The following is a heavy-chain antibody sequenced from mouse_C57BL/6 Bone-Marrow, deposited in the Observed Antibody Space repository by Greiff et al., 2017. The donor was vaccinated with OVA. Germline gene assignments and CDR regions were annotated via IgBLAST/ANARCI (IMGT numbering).Heavy chain of an antibody. V-gene: IGHV1-62-2*01. CDR2: FYPGSGSI. CDR1: GYTFTEYT. J-gene: IGHJ2*01. Sequence: VKLMESGAELVKPGASVKLSCKASGYTFTEYTIHWVKQRSGQGLEWIGWFYPGSGSIKYNEKFKDKATLTADKSSSTVYMELRRLTSEDSSVYFCARHEDALYYGSALYFDDWGQGTTLTVSS. CDR3: ARHEDALYYGSALYFDD. D-gene: IGHD1-1*01.